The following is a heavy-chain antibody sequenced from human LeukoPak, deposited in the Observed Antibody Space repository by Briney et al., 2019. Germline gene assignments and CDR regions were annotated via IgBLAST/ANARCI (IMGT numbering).Heavy chain of an antibody. CDR3: ARDSDWNEDAFDI. Sequence: GGSLRLSCAASGFTFSSYSMNWVRQAPGKGLEWVSSISSSSGYIYYADSVKGRFTISRDNAKNSLYLQMNSLRAEDTAVYYCARDSDWNEDAFDIWGQGTMVTVSS. CDR1: GFTFSSYS. CDR2: ISSSSGYI. J-gene: IGHJ3*02. D-gene: IGHD1-1*01. V-gene: IGHV3-21*01.